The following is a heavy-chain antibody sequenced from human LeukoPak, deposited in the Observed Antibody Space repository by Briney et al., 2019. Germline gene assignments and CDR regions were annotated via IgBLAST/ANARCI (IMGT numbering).Heavy chain of an antibody. J-gene: IGHJ5*02. CDR2: INSDGSST. Sequence: GGSLRLSYAASGFTFSSYWMHWVRQAPGKGLVWISRINSDGSSTSYADSVKGRFTISSDNAKNTLYLQMNSLRAEDTAVYYCVRLSWELGDGGVTWGQGTLVTVSS. CDR1: GFTFSSYW. CDR3: VRLSWELGDGGVT. D-gene: IGHD1-26*01. V-gene: IGHV3-74*01.